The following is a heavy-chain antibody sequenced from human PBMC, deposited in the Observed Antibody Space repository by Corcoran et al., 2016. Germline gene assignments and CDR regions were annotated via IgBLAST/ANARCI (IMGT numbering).Heavy chain of an antibody. V-gene: IGHV3-30*18. CDR2: ISYDGSNK. D-gene: IGHD2-2*01. CDR1: GFTFSSYG. J-gene: IGHJ6*02. CDR3: AKEEGIVVVPAAMYYGMDV. Sequence: QVQLVESGGGVVQPGRSLRLSCAASGFTFSSYGMHWVRQAPGKGLEWVAVISYDGSNKYYADSEKGRFTISRDNSKNTLYLQMNSLRAEDTAVYYCAKEEGIVVVPAAMYYGMDVWGQGTTVTVSS.